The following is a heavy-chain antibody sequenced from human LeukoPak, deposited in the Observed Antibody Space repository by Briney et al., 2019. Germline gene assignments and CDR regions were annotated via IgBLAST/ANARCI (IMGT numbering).Heavy chain of an antibody. Sequence: GGSLRLSCAASGFTFSSYGMHWVRQAPGKGLEWVAFIRYDGSNKYYADSVKGRFTISRDNSKNTLYLQMNSLRAEDTAVYYCAKGLILWFGELGFDYWSQGTLVTVSS. V-gene: IGHV3-30*02. J-gene: IGHJ4*02. CDR2: IRYDGSNK. CDR1: GFTFSSYG. CDR3: AKGLILWFGELGFDY. D-gene: IGHD3-10*01.